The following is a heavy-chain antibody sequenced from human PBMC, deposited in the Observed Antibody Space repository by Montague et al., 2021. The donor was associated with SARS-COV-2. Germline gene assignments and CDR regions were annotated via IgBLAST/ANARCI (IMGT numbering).Heavy chain of an antibody. CDR3: ARSGRAWTLHY. CDR2: INYAGST. J-gene: IGHJ4*02. Sequence: SETLSLTCAVSGDSITGSHWWGWVRQPPGKGLEWIAYINYAGSTFYNPSLKSRVTMSVDTSKNQFSLKLSSVTTVDTAVYFCARSGRAWTLHYWGQGTLVPVSS. CDR1: GDSITGSHW. D-gene: IGHD1-1*01. V-gene: IGHV4-28*01.